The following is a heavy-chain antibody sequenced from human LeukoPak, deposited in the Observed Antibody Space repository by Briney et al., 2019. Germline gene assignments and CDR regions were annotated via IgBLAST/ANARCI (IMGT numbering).Heavy chain of an antibody. J-gene: IGHJ4*02. Sequence: SVKVSCKASGGTFSSYAISWVRQAPGQGLEWMGGIIPIFGTANYAQKFQGRVTITADEPTSTAYMELSSLRSEDTAVYYCARGDVDTAMVLEAYFDYWGQGTLVTVSS. CDR3: ARGDVDTAMVLEAYFDY. V-gene: IGHV1-69*13. D-gene: IGHD5-18*01. CDR1: GGTFSSYA. CDR2: IIPIFGTA.